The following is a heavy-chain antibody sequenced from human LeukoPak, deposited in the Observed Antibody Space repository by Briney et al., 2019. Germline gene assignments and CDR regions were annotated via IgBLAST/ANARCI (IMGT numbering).Heavy chain of an antibody. D-gene: IGHD5-24*01. V-gene: IGHV4-4*02. CDR2: IYHSGST. J-gene: IGHJ4*02. Sequence: SETLSLTCAVSGGSISSSNWWSWVRQPPGKGLEWIGEIYHSGSTNYNPSLKSRVTISVDKSKNQFSLKLSSVTAADTAVYYCARGRDGYNWGYFDYWGQGTLVTVSS. CDR3: ARGRDGYNWGYFDY. CDR1: GGSISSSNW.